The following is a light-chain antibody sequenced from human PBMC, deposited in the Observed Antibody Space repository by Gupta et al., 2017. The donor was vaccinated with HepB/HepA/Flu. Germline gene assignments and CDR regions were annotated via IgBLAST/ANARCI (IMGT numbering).Light chain of an antibody. J-gene: IGKJ1*01. Sequence: DIVMTQSPDTMAVSLGERATSNCKSSQSVLYRSKNKNYLAWYQQQPGQPPKLLIYLPSTRESGVPDRFSGSGSGTDFTLTISSLQAEDVAVYYCQQYYSTPPWTFGQGTKVEIK. CDR2: LPS. V-gene: IGKV4-1*01. CDR3: QQYYSTPPWT. CDR1: QSVLYRSKNKNY.